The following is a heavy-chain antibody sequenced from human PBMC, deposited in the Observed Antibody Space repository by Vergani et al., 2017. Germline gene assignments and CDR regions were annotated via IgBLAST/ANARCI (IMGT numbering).Heavy chain of an antibody. V-gene: IGHV3-66*01. CDR2: IFSDGNT. D-gene: IGHD5-18*01. J-gene: IGHJ3*02. CDR3: ASDGYRPHDAFDI. Sequence: EVQLVESGGELVQPGGSLRLSCAASGFSVSRDHMSWVRQAPGKGLEWVSFIFSDGNTFYADSVKGRFTISRDKSKNTLYLQMNSLRAEDTAVYYCASDGYRPHDAFDIWGQGTMVTVSS. CDR1: GFSVSRDH.